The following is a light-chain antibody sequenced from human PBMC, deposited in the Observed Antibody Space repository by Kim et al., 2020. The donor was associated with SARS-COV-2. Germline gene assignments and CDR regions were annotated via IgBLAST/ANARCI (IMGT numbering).Light chain of an antibody. Sequence: ASVWDRVTITCRASQSISSGLAWYQQKPGKAPKLLIYKASSLQTGVPSRFSGSGSGTEFTLTISSLQPDDFATYYCQQYNSYSWTFGQGTKVDIK. J-gene: IGKJ1*01. CDR2: KAS. V-gene: IGKV1-5*03. CDR1: QSISSG. CDR3: QQYNSYSWT.